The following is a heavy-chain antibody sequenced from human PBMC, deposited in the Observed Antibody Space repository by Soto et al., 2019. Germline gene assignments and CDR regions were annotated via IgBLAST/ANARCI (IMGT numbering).Heavy chain of an antibody. CDR1: GFTFGDYA. V-gene: IGHV3-49*03. D-gene: IGHD3-10*01. J-gene: IGHJ4*02. CDR2: IRSKAYGGTT. Sequence: HPGGSLRLSCTASGFTFGDYAMSWFRQAPGKGLEWVGFIRSKAYGGTTEYAASVKGRFTISRDDSKSIAYLQMNSLKTEDTAVYYCTSSYGRWGTMVPRYWGQGTLVTVSS. CDR3: TSSYGRWGTMVPRY.